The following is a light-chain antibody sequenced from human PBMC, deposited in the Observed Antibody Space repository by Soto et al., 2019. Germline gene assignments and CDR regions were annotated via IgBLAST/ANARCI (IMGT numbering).Light chain of an antibody. CDR1: SSNIGAGYD. V-gene: IGLV1-40*01. CDR3: QPYDSSLRLAV. Sequence: QSVLTQPPSVSGAPGQRVTISCSGSSSNIGAGYDVHWYQQLPGTAPRLLIYVSRNRPSGVPDRFSGSKSGTSASLAITGLQTDDEADYYCQPYDSSLRLAVFGGGTKLTVL. J-gene: IGLJ3*02. CDR2: VSR.